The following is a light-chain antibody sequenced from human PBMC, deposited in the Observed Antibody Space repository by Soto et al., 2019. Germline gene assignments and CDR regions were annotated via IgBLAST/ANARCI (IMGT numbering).Light chain of an antibody. CDR2: EVS. CDR3: GSYTSSTTYG. V-gene: IGLV2-14*01. J-gene: IGLJ1*01. Sequence: QSALTQPASVSGSPGQSITISCTGTSSDVGGYNYVSWYQQHPGKVPKLMIYEVSNRPSGVSNRFSGSKSGNTASLTISGLQAEDEADYYCGSYTSSTTYGFGTGTKVTVL. CDR1: SSDVGGYNY.